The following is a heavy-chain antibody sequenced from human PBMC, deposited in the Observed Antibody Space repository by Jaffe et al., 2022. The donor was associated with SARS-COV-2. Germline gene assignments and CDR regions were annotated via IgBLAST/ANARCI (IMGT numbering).Heavy chain of an antibody. Sequence: EVQLVESGGGLVQPGGSLRLSCAASGFTVSSNYMSWVRQAPGKGLEWVSVIYSGGSTYYADSVKGRFTISRDNSKNTLYLQMNSLRAEDTAVYYCARGFVVVTAPPADQNEYYFDYWGQGTLVTVSS. CDR2: IYSGGST. CDR3: ARGFVVVTAPPADQNEYYFDY. CDR1: GFTVSSNY. D-gene: IGHD2-21*02. V-gene: IGHV3-66*02. J-gene: IGHJ4*02.